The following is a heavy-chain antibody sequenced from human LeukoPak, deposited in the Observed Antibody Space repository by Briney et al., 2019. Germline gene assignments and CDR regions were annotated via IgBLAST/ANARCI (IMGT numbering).Heavy chain of an antibody. Sequence: SETLSLTCNVSGDSISSSSYYWGWIRQPPGKGLEWIGSIYYSGSTYYNPSLKSRVTISVDTSKNQFSLKLSSVTAADTAVYYCARDVTAAFDYWGQGTLVTVSS. D-gene: IGHD6-13*01. CDR1: GDSISSSSYY. V-gene: IGHV4-39*07. CDR2: IYYSGST. CDR3: ARDVTAAFDY. J-gene: IGHJ4*02.